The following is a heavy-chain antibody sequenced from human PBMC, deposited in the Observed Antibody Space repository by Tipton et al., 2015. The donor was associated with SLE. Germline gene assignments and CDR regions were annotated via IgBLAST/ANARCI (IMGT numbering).Heavy chain of an antibody. Sequence: SLRLSCAASGFTFRNYGMHWVRQAPGKGLEWVAFIRYDGSNKYYADSVKGRFTISKDNSKNTLYLQMNNLSAEDTAVYYCAKAPQWLLPYWGQGTLVTVSS. J-gene: IGHJ4*02. CDR1: GFTFRNYG. D-gene: IGHD3-22*01. CDR2: IRYDGSNK. V-gene: IGHV3-30*02. CDR3: AKAPQWLLPY.